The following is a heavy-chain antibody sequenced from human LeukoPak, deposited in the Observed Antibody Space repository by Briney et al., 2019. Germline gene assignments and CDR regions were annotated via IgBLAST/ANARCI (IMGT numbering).Heavy chain of an antibody. D-gene: IGHD2-21*02. V-gene: IGHV3-7*04. CDR2: IKQDGSEK. Sequence: GGSLRLSCAASGFTFSSYWMSWVRQAPGKGLEWVANIKQDGSEKYYVDSVKGRFTISRDNAKNSLYLQMNSLRAEDTAVYYSSRENCGGDCYPGYYYYGMDVWGQGTTVTVSS. CDR3: SRENCGGDCYPGYYYYGMDV. CDR1: GFTFSSYW. J-gene: IGHJ6*02.